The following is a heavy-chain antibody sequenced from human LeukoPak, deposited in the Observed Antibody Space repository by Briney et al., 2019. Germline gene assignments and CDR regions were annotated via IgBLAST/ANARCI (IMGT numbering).Heavy chain of an antibody. CDR2: IKTKTDGGAA. CDR3: APDKGARDF. CDR1: GFTFNNAW. V-gene: IGHV3-15*01. D-gene: IGHD4/OR15-4a*01. Sequence: TGGSLRLSCAASGFTFNNAWMSWVRQAPGKGLEWVGRIKTKTDGGAADYATPVKGRFTISRDDSKTTVYLQMNSLRTEDTAVYYCAPDKGARDFWGQGTLVTVSS. J-gene: IGHJ4*02.